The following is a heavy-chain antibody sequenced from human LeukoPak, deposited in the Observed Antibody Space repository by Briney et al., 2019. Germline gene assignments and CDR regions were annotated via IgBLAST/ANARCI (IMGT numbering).Heavy chain of an antibody. D-gene: IGHD5-24*01. CDR1: GYTFTSYD. Sequence: ASVKVSCKASGYTFTSYDINWVRQATGQGLEWMGWMSPNSGNTGYAQKFQGRVTMTRNTSISTAYMELSSLRSEDTAVYYCARLRDGYLTSAFDIWGQGTMVTVSS. J-gene: IGHJ3*02. V-gene: IGHV1-8*01. CDR3: ARLRDGYLTSAFDI. CDR2: MSPNSGNT.